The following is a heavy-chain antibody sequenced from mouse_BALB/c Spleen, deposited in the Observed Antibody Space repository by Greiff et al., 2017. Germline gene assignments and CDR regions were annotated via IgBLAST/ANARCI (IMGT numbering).Heavy chain of an antibody. CDR3: ASDAYGSSFAY. J-gene: IGHJ3*01. D-gene: IGHD1-3*01. CDR2: SRNKANDYTT. V-gene: IGHV7-1*02. Sequence: EVNVVESGGGLVQPGGSLRLSCATSGFTFSDFYMEWVRQPPGKRLEWIAASRNKANDYTTEYSASVKGRFIVSRDTSQSILYLQMNALRAEDTAIYYCASDAYGSSFAYWGQGTLVTVSA. CDR1: GFTFSDFY.